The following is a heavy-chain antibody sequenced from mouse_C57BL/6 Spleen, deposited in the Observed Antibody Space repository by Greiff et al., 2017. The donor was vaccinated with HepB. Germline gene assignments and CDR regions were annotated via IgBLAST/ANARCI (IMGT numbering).Heavy chain of an antibody. CDR1: GYAFSSSW. CDR2: IYPGDGDT. D-gene: IGHD2-5*01. Sequence: VQLQQSGPELVKPGASVKISCKASGYAFSSSWMNWVKQRPGKGLEWIGRIYPGDGDTNYNGKFKGKATLTADKSSSTAYMQLSSLTSEDSAVYFCATYSNWRNYAMDYWGQGTSVTVSS. V-gene: IGHV1-82*01. J-gene: IGHJ4*01. CDR3: ATYSNWRNYAMDY.